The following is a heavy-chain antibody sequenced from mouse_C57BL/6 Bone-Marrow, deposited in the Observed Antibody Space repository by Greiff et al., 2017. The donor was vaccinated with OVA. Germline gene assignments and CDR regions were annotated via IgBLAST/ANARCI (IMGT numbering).Heavy chain of an antibody. D-gene: IGHD2-5*01. J-gene: IGHJ4*01. CDR1: GYSFTSYG. CDR3: AKDVPFCSNYADYAMDY. CDR2: IWRGGGT. V-gene: IGHV2-5*01. Sequence: VQLLQSGPGLVQPSPSLSITCTASGYSFTSYGVHWVRQSPGQGLEWLGVIWRGGGTAYNAAFMSSLSNTKSNSKIQVFFKMNSLQADDTTIYYCAKDVPFCSNYADYAMDYWGQGTSVTVSS.